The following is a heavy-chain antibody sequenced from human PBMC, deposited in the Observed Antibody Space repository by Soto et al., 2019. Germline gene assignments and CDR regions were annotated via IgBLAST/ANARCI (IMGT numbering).Heavy chain of an antibody. D-gene: IGHD3-16*01. J-gene: IGHJ4*02. V-gene: IGHV4-30-2*01. CDR2: IYPSGTI. CDR1: GVSITSIGYS. CDR3: ATYTAFAKYYFDY. Sequence: SETLSLTSAGSGVSITSIGYSWSWILQPPGKGLEWIGYIYPSGTIFYNRSLNSRVTISADTSNSQFSLKLTSVTAADTAVYFCATYTAFAKYYFDYWGRGTLVTVPQ.